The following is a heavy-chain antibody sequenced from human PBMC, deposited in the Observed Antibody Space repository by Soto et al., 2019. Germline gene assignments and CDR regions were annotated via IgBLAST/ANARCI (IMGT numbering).Heavy chain of an antibody. V-gene: IGHV4-59*01. CDR3: ATRITVFGLLIPPFDP. J-gene: IGHJ5*02. CDR1: GGSSSSYY. Sequence: LSLTCTVSGGSSSSYYWSWIRQPPGKGLEWIGYIYYSGSTNYNPSLKSRVTISVDTSKNQFSLKLSSVTAADTAVYYCATRITVFGLLIPPFDPWGQGTQVTVSS. CDR2: IYYSGST. D-gene: IGHD3-3*01.